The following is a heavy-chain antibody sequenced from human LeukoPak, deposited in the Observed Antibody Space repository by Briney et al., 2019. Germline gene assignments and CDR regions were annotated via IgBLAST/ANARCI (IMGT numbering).Heavy chain of an antibody. CDR3: ARDAVLWGYDSSGSDAFDI. J-gene: IGHJ3*02. Sequence: PSETLSLTCAVSGGSISSSNWWSWVRQPPGKGLEWVSYISSSGSTIYYADSVKGRFTISRDNAKNSLYLQMNSLRAEDTAVYYCARDAVLWGYDSSGSDAFDIWGQGTMVTVSS. V-gene: IGHV3-48*04. CDR1: GGSISSSN. D-gene: IGHD3-22*01. CDR2: ISSSGSTI.